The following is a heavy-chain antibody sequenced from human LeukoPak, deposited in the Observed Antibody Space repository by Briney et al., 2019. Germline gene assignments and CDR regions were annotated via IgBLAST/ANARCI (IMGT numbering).Heavy chain of an antibody. Sequence: GGSLRLSCAASGFTFSSFAMAWVREAPGKGLEWVSVITASGGRTYYADSVKGRFTISRDNSKNTLSLQMNSLRVEDTATYYCAKEGRLEVLFASWGQGSLVTVSS. CDR3: AKEGRLEVLFAS. V-gene: IGHV3-23*01. J-gene: IGHJ4*02. CDR2: ITASGGRT. D-gene: IGHD3-10*01. CDR1: GFTFSSFA.